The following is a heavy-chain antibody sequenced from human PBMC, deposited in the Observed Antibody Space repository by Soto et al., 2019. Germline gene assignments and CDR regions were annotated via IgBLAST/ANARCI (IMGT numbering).Heavy chain of an antibody. J-gene: IGHJ5*02. CDR1: GGSISSGGYY. CDR2: IYDSGST. CDR3: ARDRLSMITFGGVIPAGFDP. Sequence: SETLSLTCTVSGGSISSGGYYWSWIRQHPGKGLEWIGYIYDSGSTYYNPSLKSRVTISVDTSKNQFPLKLSSVTAADTAVYYCARDRLSMITFGGVIPAGFDPWGQGTLVTVSS. D-gene: IGHD3-16*02. V-gene: IGHV4-31*03.